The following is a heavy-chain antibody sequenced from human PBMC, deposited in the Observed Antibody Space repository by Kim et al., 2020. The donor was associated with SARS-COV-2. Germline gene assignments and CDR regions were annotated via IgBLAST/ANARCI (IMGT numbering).Heavy chain of an antibody. V-gene: IGHV3-30*18. CDR1: GFTFSSYG. J-gene: IGHJ6*02. CDR2: ISYDGSNK. D-gene: IGHD3-3*01. Sequence: GGSLRLSCAASGFTFSSYGMHWVRQAPGKGLEWVAVISYDGSNKYYADSVKGRFTISRDNSKNTLYLQMNSLRAEDTAVYYCAKERQYYDFWSGYSYYYYGMDVWGQGTTVTVSS. CDR3: AKERQYYDFWSGYSYYYYGMDV.